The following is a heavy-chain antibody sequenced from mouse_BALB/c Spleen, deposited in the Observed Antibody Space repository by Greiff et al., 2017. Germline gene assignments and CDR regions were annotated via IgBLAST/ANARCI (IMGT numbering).Heavy chain of an antibody. J-gene: IGHJ4*01. Sequence: EVMLVESGGGLVKPGGSLKLSCAASGFTFSDYYMYWVRQTPEKRLEWVATISDGGSYTYYPDSVKGRFTISRDNAKNNLYLQMSSLKSEDTAMYYCARAHYYGSSPYYAMGYWGQGTSVTVSS. CDR1: GFTFSDYY. CDR2: ISDGGSYT. V-gene: IGHV5-4*02. CDR3: ARAHYYGSSPYYAMGY. D-gene: IGHD1-1*01.